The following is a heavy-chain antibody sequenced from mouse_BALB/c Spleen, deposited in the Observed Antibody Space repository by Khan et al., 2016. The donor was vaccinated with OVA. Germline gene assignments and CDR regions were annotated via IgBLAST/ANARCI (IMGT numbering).Heavy chain of an antibody. V-gene: IGHV5-15*02. CDR2: ISDLAYTI. CDR1: GFTFSDYG. J-gene: IGHJ3*01. D-gene: IGHD1-2*01. CDR3: ARGGGTAPFAY. Sequence: EVELVESGGGLVQPGGSRKLSCAASGFTFSDYGMAWVRQAPGKGPEWVAFISDLAYTIYYADTVTGRFPISRENAKNTLDLEMSSLRSEDTAIYYCARGGGTAPFAYWGLGTLVTVSA.